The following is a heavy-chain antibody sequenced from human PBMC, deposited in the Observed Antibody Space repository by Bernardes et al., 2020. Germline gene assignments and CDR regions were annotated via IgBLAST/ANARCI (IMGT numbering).Heavy chain of an antibody. J-gene: IGHJ6*03. CDR1: GFTVTDCV. Sequence: GWSLRLSCAASGFTVTDCVMRWVRQAPGKGLEWVSSISGSGGQTHYTDSVKGRFTISRDIFKSPLYLEMNSLRAEDTAVYFCAKGPLGLDDMDVWGKGTTVTLSS. CDR3: AKGPLGLDDMDV. CDR2: ISGSGGQT. V-gene: IGHV3-23*01.